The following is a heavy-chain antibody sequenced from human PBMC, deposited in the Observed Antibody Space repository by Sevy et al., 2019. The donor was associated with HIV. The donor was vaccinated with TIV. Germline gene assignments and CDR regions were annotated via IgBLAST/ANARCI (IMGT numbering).Heavy chain of an antibody. J-gene: IGHJ6*02. CDR1: RFTFSSYW. CDR2: INQDGSEK. CDR3: ARVSSIYYDRGYFYAMDV. Sequence: SGCLRLSCAASRFTFSSYWMSWVRQAPGKGLERVANINQDGSEKYHLDSVKGRFTISRDNAKNSLYLQMNSLRAEDSYVYFWARVSSIYYDRGYFYAMDVWGQGTTVYVSS. V-gene: IGHV3-7*01. D-gene: IGHD3-22*01.